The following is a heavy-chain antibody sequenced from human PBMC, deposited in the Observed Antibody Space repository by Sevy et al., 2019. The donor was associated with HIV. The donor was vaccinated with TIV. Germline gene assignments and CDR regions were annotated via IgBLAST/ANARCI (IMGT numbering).Heavy chain of an antibody. V-gene: IGHV3-7*01. J-gene: IGHJ4*02. Sequence: GGSLRLSCAASGFTFSSYWMSWVRQAPGKGLGWVANIKQDGSEKYYVDSVKGRFTISRDNAKNSLYLQMNSLRAEDTAVYYCARDRGSDFWSGLGSLDYWGQGTLVTVSS. CDR3: ARDRGSDFWSGLGSLDY. CDR2: IKQDGSEK. CDR1: GFTFSSYW. D-gene: IGHD3-3*01.